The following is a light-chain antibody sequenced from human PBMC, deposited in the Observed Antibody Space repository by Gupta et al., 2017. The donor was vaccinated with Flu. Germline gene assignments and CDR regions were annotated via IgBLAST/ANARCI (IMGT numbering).Light chain of an antibody. CDR2: DVT. V-gene: IGLV2-11*01. J-gene: IGLJ2*01. CDR1: SSDIGRYEF. Sequence: QSALTQPRSVSGSPGQSVAISCTGTSSDIGRYEFVSWFQQHPGKAPKLIISDVTKRPSGVPDRFSGSKSGNTASLTISGLQAEDEADYYCYSYAGSYNLIFGGGTKLTVL. CDR3: YSYAGSYNLI.